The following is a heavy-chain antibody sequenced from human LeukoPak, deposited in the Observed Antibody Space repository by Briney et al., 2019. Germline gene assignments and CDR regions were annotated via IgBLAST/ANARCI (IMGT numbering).Heavy chain of an antibody. CDR1: GFTFSSYS. D-gene: IGHD3-3*01. CDR3: ARDGWSKFDY. V-gene: IGHV3-21*01. CDR2: ISSSSSYI. J-gene: IGHJ4*02. Sequence: PGGSLRLSCAASGFTFSSYSMNWVRQAPGKGLEWVSSISSSSSYIYYADSVKGRFTISRDNAKNSLYLQMNSPRAEDTAVYYCARDGWSKFDYWGQGTLVTVSS.